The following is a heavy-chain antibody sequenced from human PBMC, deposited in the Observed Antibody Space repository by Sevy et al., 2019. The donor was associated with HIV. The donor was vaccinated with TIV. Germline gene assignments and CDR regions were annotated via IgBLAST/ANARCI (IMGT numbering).Heavy chain of an antibody. CDR2: ISSSSSTI. CDR3: ARDLGDIVLVPAAIHPYGMDV. D-gene: IGHD2-2*01. Sequence: GESLKISCAASGFTFSSYSMNWVRQAPGKGLEWVSYISSSSSTIYYADSVKGRFTISRDNAKNSLYLQMNSLRDEDTAVYYCARDLGDIVLVPAAIHPYGMDVWGQGTTVTVSS. CDR1: GFTFSSYS. J-gene: IGHJ6*02. V-gene: IGHV3-48*02.